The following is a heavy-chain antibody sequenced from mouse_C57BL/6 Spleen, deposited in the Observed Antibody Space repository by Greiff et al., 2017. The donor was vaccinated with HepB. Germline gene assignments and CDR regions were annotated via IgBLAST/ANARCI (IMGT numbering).Heavy chain of an antibody. CDR2: ISSGGDYI. CDR3: TRELLRSWFAY. Sequence: EVKLVESGEGLVKPGGSLKLSSAASGFTFSSYAMSWVRQTPEKRLEWVAYISSGGDYIYYADTVKGRFTISRDNARNTLYLQMSSLKSEDTAMYYCTRELLRSWFAYWGQGTLVTVSA. CDR1: GFTFSSYA. J-gene: IGHJ3*01. D-gene: IGHD1-1*01. V-gene: IGHV5-9-1*02.